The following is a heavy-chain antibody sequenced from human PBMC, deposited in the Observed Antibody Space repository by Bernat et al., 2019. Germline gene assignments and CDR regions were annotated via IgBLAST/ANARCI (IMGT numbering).Heavy chain of an antibody. CDR2: IKSKTDGGTT. Sequence: EVQLVESGGGLVKPGGSLRLSCAASGFTFSNALMSWVRQAPGKGLEWVGRIKSKTDGGTTDYAAPVKGRFTISRDDSKNTLYLQRNSLKTEDTAVYYCTTDRYTVTTILYYYYYYYMDVWGKGTTVRVSS. J-gene: IGHJ6*03. D-gene: IGHD4-17*01. V-gene: IGHV3-15*01. CDR1: GFTFSNAL. CDR3: TTDRYTVTTILYYYYYYYMDV.